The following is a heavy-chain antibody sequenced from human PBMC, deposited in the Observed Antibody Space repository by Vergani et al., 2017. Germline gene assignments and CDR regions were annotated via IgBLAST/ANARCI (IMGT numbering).Heavy chain of an antibody. V-gene: IGHV3-21*01. Sequence: EVQLVESGGGLVKPGGSLRLSCAASGFTFSSDSMNWVRQAPGKGLEWVSSMSSSSSYISYADSVKGRFTISRDNAKNTLYLQMNSLCAEDTAVYYCARDRYDGSSRWLDPWGQGTLVTVSS. CDR1: GFTFSSDS. J-gene: IGHJ5*02. CDR2: MSSSSSYI. CDR3: ARDRYDGSSRWLDP. D-gene: IGHD1-26*01.